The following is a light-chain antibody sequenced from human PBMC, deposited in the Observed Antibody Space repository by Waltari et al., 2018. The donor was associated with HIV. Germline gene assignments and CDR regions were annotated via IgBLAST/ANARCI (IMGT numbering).Light chain of an antibody. CDR3: SSYTTTFI. V-gene: IGLV2-14*03. CDR2: DVS. Sequence: QSALTQPASMSGSPGESLTIPCTGPTSDIGPSRPVSWYQQPTGTPPKLIIYDVSYRPSGVDSRFSGSKSGNTAYLTISDLRPDDEAVYYCSSYTTTFIFGDGTTVSVL. CDR1: TSDIGPSRP. J-gene: IGLJ2*01.